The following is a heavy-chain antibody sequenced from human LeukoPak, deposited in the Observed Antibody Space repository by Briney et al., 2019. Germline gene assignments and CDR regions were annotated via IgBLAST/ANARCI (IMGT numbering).Heavy chain of an antibody. CDR3: ARGTYIWGSYRHFDF. CDR2: MSHTANT. CDR1: GGSVNNSGW. Sequence: PSETLSLTCADSGGSVNNSGWWTWVRQPPGKGLEWIGEMSHTANTNHNPSLKSRVTIAVDKSKNQFSLKLNSVTAADTAVYYCARGTYIWGSYRHFDFWGQGMLVTVSS. V-gene: IGHV4-4*02. D-gene: IGHD3-16*02. J-gene: IGHJ4*02.